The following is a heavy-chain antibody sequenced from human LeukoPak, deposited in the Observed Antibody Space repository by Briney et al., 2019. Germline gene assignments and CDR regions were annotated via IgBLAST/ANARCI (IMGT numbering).Heavy chain of an antibody. CDR2: ISSGGTYE. J-gene: IGHJ4*02. CDR3: ARDSTYYYDSGSSGPHYFDN. CDR1: GFTFSNYA. V-gene: IGHV3-30*01. D-gene: IGHD3-10*01. Sequence: GKSLRLSCAASGFTFSNYAMHWVRQAPGKGLEWVSLISSGGTYEYYADSVKGRFTIPRDNSKNTLYLQLNSLRAEDTAVYYCARDSTYYYDSGSSGPHYFDNWGQGTLVTASS.